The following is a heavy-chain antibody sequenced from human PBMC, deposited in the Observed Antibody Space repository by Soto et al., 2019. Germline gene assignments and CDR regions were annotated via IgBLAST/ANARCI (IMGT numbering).Heavy chain of an antibody. CDR1: GDSVSSNSSA. Sequence: SQTLSLTFAISGDSVSSNSSAWNWIRQSPSRVLEWLGRTYYRSKWYNDYAVSVKSRITINPDTSKNQFSLQLNSVTPEDTAVYYCARYVDIVATVPGYYYYGMDVWGQGTTVTV. CDR3: ARYVDIVATVPGYYYYGMDV. CDR2: TYYRSKWYN. D-gene: IGHD5-12*01. J-gene: IGHJ6*02. V-gene: IGHV6-1*01.